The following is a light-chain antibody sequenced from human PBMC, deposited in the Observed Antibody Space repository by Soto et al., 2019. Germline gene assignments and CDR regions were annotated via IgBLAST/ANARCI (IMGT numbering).Light chain of an antibody. V-gene: IGLV2-14*01. J-gene: IGLJ1*01. CDR2: EVS. CDR3: SSYTIAGTYV. Sequence: QSALTQPASVSGSPGQSITISCTGSTSDVGGYEYVSWYQQHPAKAPKLMVYEVSNRPSGVSIRFFGSKSGSTASLTIYGLQAEDEADYYCSSYTIAGTYVFGSGTKLTVL. CDR1: TSDVGGYEY.